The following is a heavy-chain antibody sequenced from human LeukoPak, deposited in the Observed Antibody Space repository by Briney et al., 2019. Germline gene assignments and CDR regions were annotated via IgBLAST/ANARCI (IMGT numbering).Heavy chain of an antibody. J-gene: IGHJ4*02. CDR3: AKDIRKAVAGSIFDY. D-gene: IGHD6-19*01. Sequence: GRSLRLSCAASGFTFSGHAMHWARQAPGKGLEWVAVISYDGSNKYYADSVKGRFTISRDNSKNTLYLQMNSLRAEDTAVYYCAKDIRKAVAGSIFDYWGQGTLVTVSS. V-gene: IGHV3-30-3*01. CDR2: ISYDGSNK. CDR1: GFTFSGHA.